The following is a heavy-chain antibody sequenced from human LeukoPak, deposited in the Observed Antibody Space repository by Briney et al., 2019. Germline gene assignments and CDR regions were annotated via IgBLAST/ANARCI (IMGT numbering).Heavy chain of an antibody. CDR3: ARERGYSFHFDY. CDR2: IKQDGSEK. V-gene: IGHV3-7*01. Sequence: GGSLRLSCAASGFTISSYWMNWVRQAPGKGLEWVANIKQDGSEKKYVDSVKGRFTISRDNAKNSLYLQMNSLRAEDTAVYYCARERGYSFHFDYWGQGTLVTVSS. J-gene: IGHJ4*02. D-gene: IGHD5-18*01. CDR1: GFTISSYW.